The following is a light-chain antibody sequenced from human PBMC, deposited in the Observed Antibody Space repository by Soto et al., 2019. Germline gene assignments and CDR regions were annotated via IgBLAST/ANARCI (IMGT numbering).Light chain of an antibody. CDR1: QDITSY. CDR3: QQLNSYPVT. Sequence: DIQLTQSPSFLSASVGDRVTLTCRASQDITSYLAWYQQKPGKAPKLLIYAASTLQSGVPSRFSGSGSGTEFTLTISSLQPEDFATYYGQQLNSYPVTFGGGTKVEIK. J-gene: IGKJ4*01. CDR2: AAS. V-gene: IGKV1-9*01.